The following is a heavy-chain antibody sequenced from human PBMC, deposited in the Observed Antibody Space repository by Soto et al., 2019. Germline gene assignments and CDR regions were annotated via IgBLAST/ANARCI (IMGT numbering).Heavy chain of an antibody. J-gene: IGHJ4*02. V-gene: IGHV4-4*02. D-gene: IGHD1-26*01. CDR3: ASSFFTSVGIFPY. Sequence: SETLSLTCAVSGGSIRSSNWWSWVRQPPGKGLEWIGEIYHSGSTNYNPSLKSRVTISLDTSKNQFSLKLSSVTAADTAVYYCASSFFTSVGIFPYWGQGTLVTVSS. CDR2: IYHSGST. CDR1: GGSIRSSNW.